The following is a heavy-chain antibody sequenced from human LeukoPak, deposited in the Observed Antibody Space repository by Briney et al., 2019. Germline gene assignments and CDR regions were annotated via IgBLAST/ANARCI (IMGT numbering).Heavy chain of an antibody. Sequence: GESLQISCKGSGYIFTTYWIGWVRQMPGKGLDWMGIIYPGDSETRYSPSLQGQVTISADKSISTAYLQWSSLRASDTAMYYCARCPRETGDYFDYWGQGTLVTVSS. CDR1: GYIFTTYW. J-gene: IGHJ4*02. D-gene: IGHD7-27*01. CDR3: ARCPRETGDYFDY. CDR2: IYPGDSET. V-gene: IGHV5-51*01.